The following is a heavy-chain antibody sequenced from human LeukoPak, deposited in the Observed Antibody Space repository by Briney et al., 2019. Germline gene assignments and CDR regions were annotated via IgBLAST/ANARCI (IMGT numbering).Heavy chain of an antibody. CDR2: IYYSGST. V-gene: IGHV4-59*08. Sequence: SETLSLTCTVSGGSISSHYWSWIRQPPGKGLEWIGYIYYSGSTNYNPSLKSRVTISVDTSKNQFSLKLSSVTAADTAVYYCASAVYSSSWFDPWGQETPVTVSS. CDR3: ASAVYSSSWFDP. J-gene: IGHJ5*02. D-gene: IGHD6-6*01. CDR1: GGSISSHY.